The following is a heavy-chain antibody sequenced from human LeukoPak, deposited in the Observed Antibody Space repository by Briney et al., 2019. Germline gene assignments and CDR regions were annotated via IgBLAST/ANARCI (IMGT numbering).Heavy chain of an antibody. V-gene: IGHV1-2*06. CDR1: GYTFTGYY. CDR2: INPNSGGT. D-gene: IGHD2-2*01. J-gene: IGHJ4*02. Sequence: ASVKVSCKASGYTFTGYYMHWVRQAPGQGLEWMGRINPNSGGTNYAQKFQGRVTMTRDTSISTAYMELSRLRSDDTAVYYCASISEGGSSTSPDYWGQGTLVTVSS. CDR3: ASISEGGSSTSPDY.